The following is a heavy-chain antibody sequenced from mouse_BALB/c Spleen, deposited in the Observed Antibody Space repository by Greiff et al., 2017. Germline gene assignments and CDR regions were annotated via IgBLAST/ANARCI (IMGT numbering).Heavy chain of an antibody. D-gene: IGHD2-12*01. CDR3: ARRRRGDYDAMDY. Sequence: QVQLQQSGAELVRPGVSVKISCKGSGYTFTDYAMHWVKQSHAKSLEWIGVISTYYGDASYNQKFKGKATMTVDKSSSTAYMELARLTSEDSAIYYCARRRRGDYDAMDYWGQGTSVTVSA. V-gene: IGHV1S137*01. CDR2: ISTYYGDA. CDR1: GYTFTDYA. J-gene: IGHJ4*01.